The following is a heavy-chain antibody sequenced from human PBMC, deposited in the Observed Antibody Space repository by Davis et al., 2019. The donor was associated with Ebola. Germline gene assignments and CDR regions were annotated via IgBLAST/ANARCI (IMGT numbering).Heavy chain of an antibody. CDR1: GFTFTNVW. J-gene: IGHJ6*02. CDR3: ALMVQGVDDYYNYYGMDV. CDR2: INSDGSST. V-gene: IGHV3-74*01. D-gene: IGHD3-10*01. Sequence: GESLKISCAASGFTFTNVWMNWVHQAPGKGLVWVSRINSDGSSTSYADSVKGRFTISRDNAKNTLYLQMNSLRAEDTAVYYCALMVQGVDDYYNYYGMDVWGQGTTVTVSS.